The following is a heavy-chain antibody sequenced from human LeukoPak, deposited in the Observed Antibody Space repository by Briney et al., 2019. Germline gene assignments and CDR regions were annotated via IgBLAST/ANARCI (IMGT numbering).Heavy chain of an antibody. CDR2: ISAYNGNT. CDR3: AGHHCSSTSFYVLRVGP. D-gene: IGHD2-2*01. CDR1: GYTFTSYG. J-gene: IGHJ5*02. Sequence: GASVKVSCKASGYTFTSYGISWVRQAPGQGLEWMGWISAYNGNTNYAQKLQGRVTMTTDTSTSTAYMELRSLRSDDTALYYCAGHHCSSTSFYVLRVGPSGQATLLT. V-gene: IGHV1-18*01.